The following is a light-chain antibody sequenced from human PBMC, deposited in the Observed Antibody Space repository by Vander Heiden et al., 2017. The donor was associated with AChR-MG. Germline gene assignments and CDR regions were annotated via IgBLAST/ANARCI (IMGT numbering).Light chain of an antibody. CDR2: KAS. Sequence: DIQMTQSPSTLSASVGDRVTITCRASQSISSWLAWYQQKPGKAPKLLIYKASSLESGVPSRFSGSGSGTEFTLTISSLQPDDFATYYCQHDNSYWTFGQRTKVEIK. J-gene: IGKJ1*01. V-gene: IGKV1-5*03. CDR1: QSISSW. CDR3: QHDNSYWT.